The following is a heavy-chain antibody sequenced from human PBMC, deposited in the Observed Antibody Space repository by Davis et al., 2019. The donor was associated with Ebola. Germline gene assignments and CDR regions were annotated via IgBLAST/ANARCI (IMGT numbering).Heavy chain of an antibody. CDR3: ARGWLRSGLDV. Sequence: HSQTLSLTCAISGDSVSSAGWNWIRQSPSRGLEWLGRTYYKSKWYNDYAVSVKSRISINPDTSKNQFSLQLNSVTPEDTAVYYCARGWLRSGLDVWGKGAAVTVSS. CDR1: GDSVSSAG. V-gene: IGHV6-1*01. CDR2: TYYKSKWYN. D-gene: IGHD5-12*01. J-gene: IGHJ6*04.